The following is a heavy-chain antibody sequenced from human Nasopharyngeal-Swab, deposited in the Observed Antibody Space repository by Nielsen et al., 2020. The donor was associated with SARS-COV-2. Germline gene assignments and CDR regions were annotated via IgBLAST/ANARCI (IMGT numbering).Heavy chain of an antibody. J-gene: IGHJ4*02. Sequence: ASVKVSCKASGYTFTGYYMHWVRQAPGQGLEWMGWINPNRGGTNYAQKFQGRVTMTRDTSISTAYMELSRLRSDDTAVYYCARDRSETAMAIFDYWGQGTLVTVSS. V-gene: IGHV1-2*02. CDR1: GYTFTGYY. D-gene: IGHD5-18*01. CDR2: INPNRGGT. CDR3: ARDRSETAMAIFDY.